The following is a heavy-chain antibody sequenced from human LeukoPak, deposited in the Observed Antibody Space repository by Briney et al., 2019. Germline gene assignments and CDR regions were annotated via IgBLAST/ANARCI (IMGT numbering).Heavy chain of an antibody. D-gene: IGHD3-10*01. CDR3: ARVPDWFGQDYYMDV. V-gene: IGHV4-39*07. CDR1: GGSISSSSYY. Sequence: SETLSLTCTVSGGSISSSSYYWGWIRQPPGKGLEWIGSIYYSGSTYYNPSLKSRVTISVDTSKNQFSLKLSSVTAADTAVYYCARVPDWFGQDYYMDVWGKGTTVTVSS. CDR2: IYYSGST. J-gene: IGHJ6*03.